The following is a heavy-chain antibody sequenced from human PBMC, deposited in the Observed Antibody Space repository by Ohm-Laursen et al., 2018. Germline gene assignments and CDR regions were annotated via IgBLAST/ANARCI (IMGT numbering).Heavy chain of an antibody. Sequence: TQTLPLTCTFSGLSLSTGGVGVGWILQPPGKALEWLALIYWNDDKRYSPSLKSRLTITKDISKNQVVLTMTNMDPVDTATYYCAHRGDGDYEGIFDYWGQGTLVTVSS. V-gene: IGHV2-5*01. D-gene: IGHD4-17*01. CDR1: GLSLSTGGVG. J-gene: IGHJ4*02. CDR2: IYWNDDK. CDR3: AHRGDGDYEGIFDY.